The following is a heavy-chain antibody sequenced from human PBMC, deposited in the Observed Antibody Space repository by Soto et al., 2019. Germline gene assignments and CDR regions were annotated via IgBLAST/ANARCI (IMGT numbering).Heavy chain of an antibody. D-gene: IGHD1-26*01. CDR1: GFIFSNYG. J-gene: IGHJ4*02. V-gene: IGHV3-23*01. CDR3: AKDRLSGSYHRVFDS. Sequence: EVQLLESGGGLAQPGGSLRLSCAASGFIFSNYGMSWVRQAPGKGLEWVSGFSGGDGSTYYADSVRGRFTVSRDNSRSTLYLQMPSLRADATAIYYCAKDRLSGSYHRVFDSWGQGTLVTVSS. CDR2: FSGGDGST.